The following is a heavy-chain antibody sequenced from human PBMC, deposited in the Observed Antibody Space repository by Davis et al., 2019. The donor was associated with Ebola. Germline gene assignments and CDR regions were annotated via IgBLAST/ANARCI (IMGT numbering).Heavy chain of an antibody. J-gene: IGHJ6*03. V-gene: IGHV3-23*01. D-gene: IGHD3-22*01. CDR3: AKDGAGLFPHCYYYYMDV. CDR1: GFTFNSYA. CDR2: ISSSSSTI. Sequence: GECLKISCAASGFTFNSYAMSWVRQAPGKGLEWVSYISSSSSTIYYADSVKGRFTISRDNSKNTLYLQMNSLRAEDTAVYYCAKDGAGLFPHCYYYYMDVWGKGTTVTVSS.